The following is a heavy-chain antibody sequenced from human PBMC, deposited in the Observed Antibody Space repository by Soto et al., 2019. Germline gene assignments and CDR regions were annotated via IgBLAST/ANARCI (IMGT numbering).Heavy chain of an antibody. J-gene: IGHJ3*02. CDR1: GYSFTSYW. V-gene: IGHV5-51*01. D-gene: IGHD1-7*01. CDR2: IYPGDYDT. Sequence: GESLKISCKGSGYSFTSYWIGWVRQMPGKGLEWMGIIYPGDYDTRYSPSFQGQVTISPDKSISTAYLQWSSLKAADTAMYYCARQTSMTRDAFDIWGQGTMVTVSS. CDR3: ARQTSMTRDAFDI.